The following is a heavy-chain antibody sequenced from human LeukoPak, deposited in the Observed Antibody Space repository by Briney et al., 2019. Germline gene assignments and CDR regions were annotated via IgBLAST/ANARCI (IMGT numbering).Heavy chain of an antibody. J-gene: IGHJ4*02. V-gene: IGHV3-33*06. CDR3: ANADGYYGSGSYDY. CDR2: IWYDGSNK. D-gene: IGHD3-10*01. CDR1: GFTFSSYG. Sequence: GGSLRLSCAASGFTFSSYGMHWVRQAPGKGLEWVAVIWYDGSNKYYADSVKGRFTISRDNSKNTLYLQMDSLRAEDTAVYYCANADGYYGSGSYDYWGQGTLVTVSS.